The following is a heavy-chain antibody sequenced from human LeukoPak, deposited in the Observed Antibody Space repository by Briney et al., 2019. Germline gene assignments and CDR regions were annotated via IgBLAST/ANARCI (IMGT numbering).Heavy chain of an antibody. V-gene: IGHV3-7*01. CDR2: IKQVGSEK. Sequence: PGGSLRLSCAASGFTFSSYWMSWVRQAPGKGLEGVANIKQVGSEKYYVDSVKGRFTISRDNAKNSLYLQMNSLRAEDTAVYYCARDPSPVPRTTVTTYKSWFDPWGQGTLVTVSS. D-gene: IGHD4-17*01. CDR3: ARDPSPVPRTTVTTYKSWFDP. CDR1: GFTFSSYW. J-gene: IGHJ5*02.